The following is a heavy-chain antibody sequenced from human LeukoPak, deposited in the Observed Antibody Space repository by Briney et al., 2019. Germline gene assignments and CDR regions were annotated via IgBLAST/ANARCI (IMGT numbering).Heavy chain of an antibody. CDR1: GGSISSGDYY. CDR2: IYYSGST. CDR3: ARRYYDFWSGYTHDAFDI. Sequence: PSETLSLTCTVSGGSISSGDYYGSWIRQPPGKGLEWIGYIYYSGSTNYNPSLKSRVTISVDTSKNQFSLKLSSVTAADTAVYYCARRYYDFWSGYTHDAFDIWGQGTMVTVSS. D-gene: IGHD3-3*01. J-gene: IGHJ3*02. V-gene: IGHV4-61*08.